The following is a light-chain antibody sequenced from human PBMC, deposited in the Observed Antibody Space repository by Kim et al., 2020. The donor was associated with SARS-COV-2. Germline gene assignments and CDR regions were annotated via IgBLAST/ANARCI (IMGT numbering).Light chain of an antibody. V-gene: IGKV3-15*01. CDR3: QQYNGWPWT. CDR2: AAS. J-gene: IGKJ1*01. CDR1: QSVSSN. Sequence: EIVMTQSPATLSVSPGERATLSCRASQSVSSNLGWYQQKPGQAPRLLIYAASTRATGIPARFSGSGSGTEFTLTINNLQSEDFAVYCYQQYNGWPWTFGQGTKVDIK.